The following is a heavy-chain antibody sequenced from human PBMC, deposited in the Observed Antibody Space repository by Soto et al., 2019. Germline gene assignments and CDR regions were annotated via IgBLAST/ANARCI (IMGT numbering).Heavy chain of an antibody. V-gene: IGHV1-18*01. CDR2: ISAYNGTA. D-gene: IGHD5-18*01. Sequence: ASVKVSCKASGYTFTSYGISWVRQAPGQGLEWMGWISAYNGTANYAQKFQGRVTITADESTSTAYMELSSLRSEDTAVYYCASRLWDYYYYYGMDVWGQGTTVTSP. J-gene: IGHJ6*02. CDR3: ASRLWDYYYYYGMDV. CDR1: GYTFTSYG.